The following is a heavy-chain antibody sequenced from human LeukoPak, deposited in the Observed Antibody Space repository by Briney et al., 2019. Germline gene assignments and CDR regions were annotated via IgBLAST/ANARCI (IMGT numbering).Heavy chain of an antibody. D-gene: IGHD3-3*01. CDR1: GFTFRDSA. CDR3: ARESGFMMVGEINADNWFDP. V-gene: IGHV3-30*04. Sequence: GGSLGLSCSGAGFTFRDSAFHWVRQAPGKGLEWVAVISDDGSKRFYADSVKGRFTISRDNSRDTLYLHMQTLRPEDSAVYYCARESGFMMVGEINADNWFDPWGQGTPVTVSS. CDR2: ISDDGSKR. J-gene: IGHJ5*02.